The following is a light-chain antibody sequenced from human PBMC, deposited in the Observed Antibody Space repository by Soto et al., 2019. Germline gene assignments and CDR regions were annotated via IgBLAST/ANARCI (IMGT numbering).Light chain of an antibody. V-gene: IGKV1-27*01. Sequence: DIQMTQSPSSLSASVGDRVTITCRASQGIIDYLAWYQQKPGKAPKLPIYAASTLQSGVPSRFSGSGAGTDFTLTISSLQPEDVATYYCQKYNSAPRTFGQGTKVEIK. CDR2: AAS. J-gene: IGKJ1*01. CDR1: QGIIDY. CDR3: QKYNSAPRT.